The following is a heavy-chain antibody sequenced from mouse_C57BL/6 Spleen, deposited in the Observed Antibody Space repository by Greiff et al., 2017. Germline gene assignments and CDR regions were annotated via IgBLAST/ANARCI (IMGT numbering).Heavy chain of an antibody. V-gene: IGHV1-82*01. J-gene: IGHJ2*01. CDR3: ARSGLGYLDY. CDR1: GYAFSSSW. CDR2: IYPGDGDT. D-gene: IGHD4-1*01. Sequence: QVQLQQSGPELVKPGASVKISCKASGYAFSSSWMNWVKQRPGKGLEWIGRIYPGDGDTNYNGKFKGKATLTADKSSSTAYMQLSSLTSEDSAVYFCARSGLGYLDYWGQGTTLTVSS.